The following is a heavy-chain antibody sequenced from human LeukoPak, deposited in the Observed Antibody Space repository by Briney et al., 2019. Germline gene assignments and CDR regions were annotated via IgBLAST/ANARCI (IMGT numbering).Heavy chain of an antibody. D-gene: IGHD2-2*01. J-gene: IGHJ4*02. CDR3: AREVVQGIVVVPAAFDY. V-gene: IGHV3-21*01. CDR1: GFTFSSYS. CDR2: ISSSSSYI. Sequence: GGSLRLSCAASGFTFSSYSMTWVRQAPGKGLEWVSSISSSSSYIYYADSVKGRFTISRDNAKNSLYLQMNSLRAEDTAVYYCAREVVQGIVVVPAAFDYWGQGTLVTVSS.